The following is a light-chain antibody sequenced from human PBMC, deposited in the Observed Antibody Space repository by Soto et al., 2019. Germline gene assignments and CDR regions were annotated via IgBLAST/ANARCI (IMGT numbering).Light chain of an antibody. CDR1: QSISSY. J-gene: IGKJ4*01. V-gene: IGKV1-39*01. Sequence: DIQMTQSPSSLSASVGDRVTITCRASQSISSYLNWYQQKPGKAPNLLIYAASSLQSGVPSRFSGSGSGTDFTLTTSSLQPEDFATYYCQQSYSTPLTFGGGT. CDR3: QQSYSTPLT. CDR2: AAS.